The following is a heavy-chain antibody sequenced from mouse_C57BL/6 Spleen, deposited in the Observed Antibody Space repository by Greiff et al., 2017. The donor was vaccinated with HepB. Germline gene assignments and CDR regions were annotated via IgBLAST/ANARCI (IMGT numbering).Heavy chain of an antibody. CDR2: IYPGDGDT. CDR1: GYAFSSYW. V-gene: IGHV1-80*01. D-gene: IGHD1-1*01. Sequence: VQLQQSGAELVKPGASVKISCKASGYAFSSYWMNWVKQRPGKGLEWIGQIYPGDGDTNYNGKFKGKATLTADKSSITAYMQLSSLTSEDSAVYFCARCFSYGSSYGYFDVWGTGTTVTVSS. J-gene: IGHJ1*03. CDR3: ARCFSYGSSYGYFDV.